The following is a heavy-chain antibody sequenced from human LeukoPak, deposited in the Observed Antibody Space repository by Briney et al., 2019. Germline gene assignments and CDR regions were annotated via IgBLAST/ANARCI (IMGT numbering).Heavy chain of an antibody. V-gene: IGHV4-39*01. CDR2: FHYSGSS. J-gene: IGHJ4*02. CDR1: GGSIKSNNYY. Sequence: SETLSLTCTVSGGSIKSNNYYWAWIRQPPGKGLEWIGNFHYSGSSYYNPSLKSRATISVDTSKHQISLKLSSVTAADTAVFYCASFKVVVSAGDYDYWGQGTLVTVSS. D-gene: IGHD2-21*02. CDR3: ASFKVVVSAGDYDY.